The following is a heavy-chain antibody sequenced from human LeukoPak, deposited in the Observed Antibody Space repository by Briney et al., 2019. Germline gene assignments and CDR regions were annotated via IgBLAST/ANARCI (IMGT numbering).Heavy chain of an antibody. Sequence: AGGSLRLSCVASGFTFSNYFMNWVRQAPGKGLEWVSSIIGSSTYIYPADSVKGRFTISRDNAKDSLYLHLNSLRAEDTAVYFCATNTGTYRDAYDYWGQGTLVTVSS. CDR3: ATNTGTYRDAYDY. CDR1: GFTFSNYF. CDR2: IIGSSTYI. J-gene: IGHJ4*02. D-gene: IGHD2-8*02. V-gene: IGHV3-21*01.